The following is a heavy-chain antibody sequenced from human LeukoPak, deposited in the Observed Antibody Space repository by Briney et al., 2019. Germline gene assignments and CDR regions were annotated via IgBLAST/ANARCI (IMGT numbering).Heavy chain of an antibody. CDR1: GYTFTGYY. D-gene: IGHD3-10*01. CDR3: ARLYDGSGSYYKATATGYYYYGMDV. J-gene: IGHJ6*02. V-gene: IGHV1-2*02. Sequence: ASVKVSCKASGYTFTGYYMHWVRQAPGQGLEWMGWINPNSGSTNYAQKFQGRVTMTRDTSISTAYMELSRLRSDDTAVYYCARLYDGSGSYYKATATGYYYYGMDVWGQGTTVTVSS. CDR2: INPNSGST.